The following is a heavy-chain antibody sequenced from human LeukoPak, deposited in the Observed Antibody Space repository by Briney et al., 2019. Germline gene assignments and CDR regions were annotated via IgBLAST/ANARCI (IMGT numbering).Heavy chain of an antibody. CDR1: GFTFSSFA. D-gene: IGHD2-15*01. CDR2: ISSSSSTI. V-gene: IGHV3-48*01. CDR3: ARVAPDCSGGSCRFDY. J-gene: IGHJ4*02. Sequence: GGSLRLSCAASGFTFSSFAMDWVRQAPGKGLEWVSYISSSSSTIYYADSVKGRFTISRDNAKNSLYLQMNSLRAEDTAVYYCARVAPDCSGGSCRFDYWGQGTLVTVSS.